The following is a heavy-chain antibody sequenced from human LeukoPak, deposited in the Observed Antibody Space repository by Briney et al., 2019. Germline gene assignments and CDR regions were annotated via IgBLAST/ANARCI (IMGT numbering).Heavy chain of an antibody. CDR3: VKAAYCGSISCYRYFHH. CDR2: ISWNSGNK. Sequence: PGGSLRLSCAASGFTFDDYAMHWVRQAPGKGLEWVSGISWNSGNKGYADSVKGRFTISRDNAKNSLYLQMNSLRPEDMALYYCVKAAYCGSISCYRYFHHWGQGALVTVSS. D-gene: IGHD2-21*01. CDR1: GFTFDDYA. V-gene: IGHV3-9*03. J-gene: IGHJ1*01.